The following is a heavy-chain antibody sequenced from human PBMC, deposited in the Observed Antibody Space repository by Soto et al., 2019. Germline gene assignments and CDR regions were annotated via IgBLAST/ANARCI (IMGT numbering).Heavy chain of an antibody. CDR1: GFTFDDYA. Sequence: GGSLRLSCAASGFTFDDYAMHWVRQAPGKGLEWVSGISWNSGSIGYADSVKGRFTISRDNAKNSLYLQMNSLRAEDTALYYCAKGSYAKQEYYFDYWGQGNLVTVS. CDR2: ISWNSGSI. CDR3: AKGSYAKQEYYFDY. V-gene: IGHV3-9*01. J-gene: IGHJ4*02. D-gene: IGHD2-2*01.